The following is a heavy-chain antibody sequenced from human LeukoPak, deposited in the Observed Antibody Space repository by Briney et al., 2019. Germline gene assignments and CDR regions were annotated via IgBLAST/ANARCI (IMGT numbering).Heavy chain of an antibody. D-gene: IGHD1-26*01. CDR3: AKGANSDTRYYFDY. V-gene: IGHV3-23*01. Sequence: GGSLGLSCAASGFTFGSYAMSWVRQAPGKGLEWVSSISASGGTIYYADSVKGRFTISRDNSKNTLLLQMKSLRVEHTAIYYCAKGANSDTRYYFDYWGQGSLVTVSS. CDR1: GFTFGSYA. J-gene: IGHJ4*02. CDR2: ISASGGTI.